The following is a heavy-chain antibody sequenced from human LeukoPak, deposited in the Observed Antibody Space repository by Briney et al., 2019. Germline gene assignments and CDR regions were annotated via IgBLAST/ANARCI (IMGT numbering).Heavy chain of an antibody. J-gene: IGHJ6*04. Sequence: PGGSLRLSCAASGFTFSSYAMSWVRQAPGKGLEWVSAISGSGGSTYYADSVKGRFTISRDNSKNTLYLQMNSLRAEDTAVYYCAIDVLRFLEWLVGDVWGKGTTVTVSS. CDR3: AIDVLRFLEWLVGDV. CDR1: GFTFSSYA. V-gene: IGHV3-23*01. CDR2: ISGSGGST. D-gene: IGHD3-3*01.